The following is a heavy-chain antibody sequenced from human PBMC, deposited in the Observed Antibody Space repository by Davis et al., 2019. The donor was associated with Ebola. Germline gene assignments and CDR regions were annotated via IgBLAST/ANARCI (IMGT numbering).Heavy chain of an antibody. CDR1: GGAISRFY. V-gene: IGHV4-4*07. J-gene: IGHJ6*02. D-gene: IGHD1-1*01. Sequence: PSETLSLTCTVSGGAISRFYWSWIRQSAGKGLEWVGRIYTSGSTNYNPSLRSRVTMSVDTSKNKFFLKLRSVTAADTAVYYCARELVTTTITHYYGMDVWGQGTTVTVSS. CDR3: ARELVTTTITHYYGMDV. CDR2: IYTSGST.